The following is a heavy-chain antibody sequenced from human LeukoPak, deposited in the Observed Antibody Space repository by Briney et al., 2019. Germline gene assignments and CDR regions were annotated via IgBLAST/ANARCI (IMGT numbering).Heavy chain of an antibody. CDR2: INHSGST. J-gene: IGHJ6*03. CDR3: ARRPVLTRYMDV. CDR1: GGSISSYY. D-gene: IGHD2-8*02. V-gene: IGHV4-34*01. Sequence: SETLSLTCTVSGGSISSYYWSWIRQPPGKGLEWIGEINHSGSTNYNPSLKSRVTISVDTSKNQFSLKLSSVTAADTAVYYCARRPVLTRYMDVWGKGTTVTISS.